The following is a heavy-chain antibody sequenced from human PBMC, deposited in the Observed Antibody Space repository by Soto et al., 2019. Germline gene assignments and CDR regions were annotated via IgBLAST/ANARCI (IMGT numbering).Heavy chain of an antibody. J-gene: IGHJ5*02. Sequence: QVQLQQWGAGLLKPSETLSLTCAVYGGSFSGYYWSWIRQPPGKGLEWIGEINHSGSTNYNPSLKSRVTISVDTSNNQFSLKLSSVTAADTAVYYCARGGPACSGGSCYPYNWFDPWGQGTLVTVSS. D-gene: IGHD2-15*01. CDR2: INHSGST. CDR1: GGSFSGYY. V-gene: IGHV4-34*01. CDR3: ARGGPACSGGSCYPYNWFDP.